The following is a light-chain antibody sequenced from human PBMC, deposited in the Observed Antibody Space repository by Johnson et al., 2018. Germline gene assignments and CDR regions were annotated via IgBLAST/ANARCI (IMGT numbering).Light chain of an antibody. CDR3: GTWDSSLIAGNV. CDR2: ENN. V-gene: IGLV1-51*02. CDR1: SSNIGNNY. J-gene: IGLJ1*01. Sequence: QSVLTQPPSVSAAPGQKVTMSCSGSSSNIGNNYVSWYQQLPGTAPKLLIYENNKRPSGIPDRFSGSKSGTSATLGITGLQTGDEADYYCGTWDSSLIAGNVFGTGTKFTVL.